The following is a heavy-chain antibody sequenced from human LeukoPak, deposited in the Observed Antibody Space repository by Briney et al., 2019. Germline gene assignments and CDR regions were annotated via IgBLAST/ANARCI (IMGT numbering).Heavy chain of an antibody. CDR2: IYYSGST. J-gene: IGHJ4*02. CDR1: GGSISSYY. V-gene: IGHV4-59*08. Sequence: MSSETLSLTCTVSGGSISSYYWSWIRQPPGKGLEWIGYIYYSGSTNYNPSLKSRVTILVDTSKNQFSLKLSSVTAADTAVYYCARQSGHGIAAPSYYFDYWGQGTLVTVSS. CDR3: ARQSGHGIAAPSYYFDY. D-gene: IGHD6-6*01.